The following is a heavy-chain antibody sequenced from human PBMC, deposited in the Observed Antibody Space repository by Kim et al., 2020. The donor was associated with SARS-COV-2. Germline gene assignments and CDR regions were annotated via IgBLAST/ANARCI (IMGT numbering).Heavy chain of an antibody. CDR2: NTGNP. CDR3: ARSRQSDS. Sequence: NTGNPTYAQGFTGRFVFSLDTSVNTAYLQISSLKAEDTAVYYCARSRQSDSWGQGTLVTVSS. V-gene: IGHV7-4-1*02. D-gene: IGHD4-4*01. J-gene: IGHJ4*02.